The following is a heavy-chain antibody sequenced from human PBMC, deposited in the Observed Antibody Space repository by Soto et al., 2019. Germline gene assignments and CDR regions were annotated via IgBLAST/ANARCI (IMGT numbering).Heavy chain of an antibody. CDR1: DGSISSYY. Sequence: SSETLSLTCTVSDGSISSYYWGWIRQPPGKGLEWIGYFFYTGSTNYNPSLKSRVNISVDTSKNQLSLKMSSVTAADTALYYCARHYPIGNNWNYFDYWGQGALVTVSS. J-gene: IGHJ4*02. V-gene: IGHV4-59*08. D-gene: IGHD1-1*01. CDR2: FFYTGST. CDR3: ARHYPIGNNWNYFDY.